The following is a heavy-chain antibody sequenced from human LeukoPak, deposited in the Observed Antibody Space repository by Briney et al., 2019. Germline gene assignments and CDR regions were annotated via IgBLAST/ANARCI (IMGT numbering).Heavy chain of an antibody. D-gene: IGHD2-15*01. Sequence: ASVEVSCKASGYTFTSYAMHWVRQAPGQRLEWMGWINAGNGNTKYSQKFQGRVTITRDTSASTAYMELSSLRSEDTAVYYCARTKKRDCSGGSCYSIYYYGMDVWGQGTTVTVSS. CDR2: INAGNGNT. J-gene: IGHJ6*02. CDR1: GYTFTSYA. V-gene: IGHV1-3*01. CDR3: ARTKKRDCSGGSCYSIYYYGMDV.